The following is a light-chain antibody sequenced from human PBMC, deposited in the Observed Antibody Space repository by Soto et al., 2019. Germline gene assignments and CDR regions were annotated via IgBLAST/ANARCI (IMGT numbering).Light chain of an antibody. CDR3: QQYDM. CDR1: QSVSSN. CDR2: DTS. V-gene: IGKV3D-15*01. Sequence: EIVMTQSPATLSVSPGERATLSCRASQSVSSNLAWYQQKPGQPPRLLIYDTSNRASGIPARFSGSGSGTEFTLTITSLQPEDFATYYCQQYDMFGPGTKVDIK. J-gene: IGKJ1*01.